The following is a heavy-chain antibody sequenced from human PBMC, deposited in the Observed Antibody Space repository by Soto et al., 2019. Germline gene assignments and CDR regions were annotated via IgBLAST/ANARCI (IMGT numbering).Heavy chain of an antibody. Sequence: QVQLVQSGAEVKKPGSSVKVSCKASGGTFSTYAITWVRQAPGQGLEWLGGIIPIFGTTDYARKFQGRFTITAAESTSTVFIELSSLTSEDTAVYYCARGVGAYYFDYWGQGTLVTVSS. V-gene: IGHV1-69*01. CDR3: ARGVGAYYFDY. J-gene: IGHJ4*02. D-gene: IGHD1-26*01. CDR1: GGTFSTYA. CDR2: IIPIFGTT.